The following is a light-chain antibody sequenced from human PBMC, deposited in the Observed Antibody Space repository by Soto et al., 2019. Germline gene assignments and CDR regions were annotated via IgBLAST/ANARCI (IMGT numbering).Light chain of an antibody. V-gene: IGLV2-8*01. CDR3: SSYAGSSNV. CDR2: EVN. J-gene: IGLJ1*01. Sequence: QSVLTQPPSASGSPGQSVAISCPGTSSDVGGYNYVSWYQQHPGKAPKLMIDEVNKRPAGVPDRFSGSKSGNTASLTVSGLQAEDEADYYCSSYAGSSNVFGTGTKVTVL. CDR1: SSDVGGYNY.